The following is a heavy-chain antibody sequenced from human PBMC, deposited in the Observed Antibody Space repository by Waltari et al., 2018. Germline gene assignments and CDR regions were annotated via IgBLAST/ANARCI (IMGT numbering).Heavy chain of an antibody. V-gene: IGHV1-8*03. CDR3: ARGSGDLDI. D-gene: IGHD2-21*01. Sequence: QVQLEQSGAEMVKPGASVRVSCKASGYSFRRSDISWVRQAPGQGLEWMGLMNTNSGNTGYAEKFQGRVTITRNTSINTAYMDLSGLRSEDTAVYYCARGSGDLDIWGQGTMVTVSS. CDR2: MNTNSGNT. J-gene: IGHJ3*02. CDR1: GYSFRRSD.